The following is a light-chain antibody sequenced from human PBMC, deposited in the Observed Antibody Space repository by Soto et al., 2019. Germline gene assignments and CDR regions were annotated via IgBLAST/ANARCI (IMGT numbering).Light chain of an antibody. CDR3: QQSYITPAG. CDR2: GAS. CDR1: QSVDSN. Sequence: IVLTQSPATLSLSPGKRATLSCRASQSVDSNLAWYQQKPGQTPRLLMYGASTRPTGIPARFSGSGSGTDFTLTISSLQPEDFATYFCQQSYITPAGFGGGTKVVIK. V-gene: IGKV3D-15*01. J-gene: IGKJ4*01.